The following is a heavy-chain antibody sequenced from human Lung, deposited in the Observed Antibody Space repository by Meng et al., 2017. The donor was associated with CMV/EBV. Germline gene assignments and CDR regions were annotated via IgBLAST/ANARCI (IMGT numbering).Heavy chain of an antibody. D-gene: IGHD3-22*01. J-gene: IGHJ4*02. CDR2: IYHSGST. CDR3: ASEGEYYYDSSGYYGYFDY. Sequence: ISSSNWWSWFRQPPGKGLEWIGEIYHSGSTNYNPSLKSRVTISVDKSKNQFSLKLSSVTAADTAVYYCASEGEYYYDSSGYYGYFDYWGQGTLVTVSS. V-gene: IGHV4-4*02. CDR1: ISSSNW.